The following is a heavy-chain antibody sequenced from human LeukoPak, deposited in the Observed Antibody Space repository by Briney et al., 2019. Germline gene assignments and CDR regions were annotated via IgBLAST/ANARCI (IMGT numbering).Heavy chain of an antibody. Sequence: ASVKVSCKASGGTFSSYAISWVRQAPGQGLEWMGGIIPIFGTANYAQKFQGRATITADESTSTAYMELSSLRSEDTAVYYCARGVVPAAVLLNWFDPWGQGTLVTVSS. D-gene: IGHD2-2*01. V-gene: IGHV1-69*13. CDR3: ARGVVPAAVLLNWFDP. J-gene: IGHJ5*02. CDR1: GGTFSSYA. CDR2: IIPIFGTA.